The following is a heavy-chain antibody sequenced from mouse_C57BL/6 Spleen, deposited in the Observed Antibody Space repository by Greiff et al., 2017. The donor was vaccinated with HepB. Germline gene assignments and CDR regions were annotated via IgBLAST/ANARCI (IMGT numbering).Heavy chain of an antibody. CDR1: GFTFTDYY. J-gene: IGHJ3*01. Sequence: EVQRVESGGGLVQPGGSLSLSCAASGFTFTDYYMSWVRQPPGKALEWLGFIRNKANGYTTEYSASVKGRFTISRDNSQSILYLQMNALRAEDSATYYCARWNYDAEAWFAYWGQGTLVTVSA. CDR2: IRNKANGYTT. CDR3: ARWNYDAEAWFAY. V-gene: IGHV7-3*01. D-gene: IGHD2-4*01.